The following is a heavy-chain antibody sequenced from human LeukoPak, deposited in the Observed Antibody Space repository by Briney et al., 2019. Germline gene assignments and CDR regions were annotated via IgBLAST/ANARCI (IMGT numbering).Heavy chain of an antibody. CDR2: IWYDGSKK. CDR1: GFTFSSYW. V-gene: IGHV3-33*08. D-gene: IGHD2-21*02. J-gene: IGHJ4*02. CDR3: ARGDCAGDCYFDY. Sequence: PGGSLRLSCAASGFTFSSYWMSWVRQAPGKGLEWVAVIWYDGSKKHYADSVKGRFTIARDNSENTLYLQMNSLRAEDTAVYYCARGDCAGDCYFDYWGQGTLVTVSS.